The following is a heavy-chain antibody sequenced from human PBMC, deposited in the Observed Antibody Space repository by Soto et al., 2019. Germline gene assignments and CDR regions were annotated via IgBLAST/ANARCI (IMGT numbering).Heavy chain of an antibody. CDR1: GFTVSSYA. CDR3: ARTRGSGNCNGYFDF. J-gene: IGHJ4*02. D-gene: IGHD1-1*01. CDR2: IKQDGSEE. V-gene: IGHV3-7*01. Sequence: GGSLGLSCAASGFTVSSYAVHWVRQAPGKGLEWVANIKQDGSEEYYVDSVKGRFTISRDNAKNSLYLQMNSLRAEDTAVYYCARTRGSGNCNGYFDFWGQGTLVTVSS.